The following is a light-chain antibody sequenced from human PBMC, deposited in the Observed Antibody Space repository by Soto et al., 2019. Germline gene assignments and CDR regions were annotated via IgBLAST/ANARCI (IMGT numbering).Light chain of an antibody. V-gene: IGLV2-11*01. CDR2: DVS. CDR3: CSYAGSYTLV. Sequence: PALTQPSSVYGSPGQLITIPYTRNSSDVGGYNYVSWYQQHPGKAPKLMIYDVSKRPSGVPDRFSGSKSGNTASLTISGLQAEDEADYYCCSYAGSYTLVFGTGTKVTVL. CDR1: SSDVGGYNY. J-gene: IGLJ1*01.